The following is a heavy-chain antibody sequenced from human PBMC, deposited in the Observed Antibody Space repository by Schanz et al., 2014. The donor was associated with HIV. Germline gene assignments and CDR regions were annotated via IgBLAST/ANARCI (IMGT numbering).Heavy chain of an antibody. Sequence: QLQLVQSGAGVKKPGASVKVSCKASAYTFTGYYMHWVRQAPGQGLEWIGWINPKSGDTNYAQKFQGRVTMTRDTSINTAYMEFSGVRSDDTAVYYCTRSRYELQWLDVWGQGTLVTVSS. CDR2: INPKSGDT. V-gene: IGHV1-2*02. D-gene: IGHD5-12*01. CDR3: TRSRYELQWLDV. J-gene: IGHJ5*02. CDR1: AYTFTGYY.